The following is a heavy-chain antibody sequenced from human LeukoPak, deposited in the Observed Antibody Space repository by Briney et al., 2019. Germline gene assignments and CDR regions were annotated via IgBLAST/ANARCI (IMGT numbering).Heavy chain of an antibody. CDR3: AKDVTMIVVATSFDY. CDR1: GGTFSSYA. J-gene: IGHJ4*02. D-gene: IGHD3-22*01. V-gene: IGHV1-69*05. Sequence: GASVKVSCKASGGTFSSYAISWVRQAPGQGLEWMGGIIPIFGTANYAQKFQGRVTMTRDMSTSTVYMELSSLRSEDTAVYYCAKDVTMIVVATSFDYWGQGTLVTVSS. CDR2: IIPIFGTA.